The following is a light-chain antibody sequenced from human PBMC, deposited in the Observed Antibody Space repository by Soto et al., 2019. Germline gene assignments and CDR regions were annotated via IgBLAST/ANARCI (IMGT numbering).Light chain of an antibody. Sequence: DIQMTQSPSSLSASVGDRVTITCLSSQNISKYLNWYQQKLGKAPKLLIYDASSLKSGVPARFSGSGSGTEFTLTISSLQPDDFATYYCQQYNTYSTFGQGTRLEIK. V-gene: IGKV1-5*01. CDR2: DAS. CDR1: QNISKY. J-gene: IGKJ5*01. CDR3: QQYNTYST.